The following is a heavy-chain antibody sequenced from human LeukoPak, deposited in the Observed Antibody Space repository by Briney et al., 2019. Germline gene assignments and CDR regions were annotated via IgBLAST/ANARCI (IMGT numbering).Heavy chain of an antibody. Sequence: GGSLRLSCAASGFTFSSYAMSWVRQAPGKGLEWVSAISGGGGYTYYADSVKGRFTISRDNSKNTLYLQMNSLRAEDTAVYYCAKDVKRSSSNFDYWGQGTLVTVSS. CDR1: GFTFSSYA. D-gene: IGHD6-6*01. V-gene: IGHV3-23*01. CDR3: AKDVKRSSSNFDY. CDR2: ISGGGGYT. J-gene: IGHJ4*02.